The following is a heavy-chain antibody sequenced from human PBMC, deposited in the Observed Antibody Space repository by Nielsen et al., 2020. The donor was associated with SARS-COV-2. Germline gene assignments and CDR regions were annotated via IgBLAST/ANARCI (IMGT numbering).Heavy chain of an antibody. Sequence: GSLRLSCAASGFTFSSYAMHWVRQAPGKGLEWVAVISYDGSNKYYAGSVKGRFTISRDNSKNTLYLQMNSLRPEDTAVFYCARDRRSYGSGSYHYYYTMDVWGQGTTVTVSS. V-gene: IGHV3-30*04. CDR1: GFTFSSYA. CDR3: ARDRRSYGSGSYHYYYTMDV. D-gene: IGHD3-10*01. J-gene: IGHJ6*02. CDR2: ISYDGSNK.